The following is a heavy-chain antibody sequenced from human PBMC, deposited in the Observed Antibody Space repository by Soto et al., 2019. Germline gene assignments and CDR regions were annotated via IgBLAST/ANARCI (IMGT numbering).Heavy chain of an antibody. CDR1: GGSISSGGYY. D-gene: IGHD4-17*01. CDR3: AREGGLSSGEGGY. Sequence: SETLSLTCTVSGGSISSGGYYWSWIRQHPGKGLEWIGYIYYSGSTYYNPSLKSRVTISVDTSKNQFSLKLSSVTAADTAVYYCAREGGLSSGEGGYWGQGTLVTVSS. CDR2: IYYSGST. J-gene: IGHJ4*02. V-gene: IGHV4-31*03.